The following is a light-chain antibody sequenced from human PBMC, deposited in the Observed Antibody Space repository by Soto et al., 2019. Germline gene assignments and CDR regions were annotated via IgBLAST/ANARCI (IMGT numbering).Light chain of an antibody. CDR2: GAS. V-gene: IGKV1-6*01. J-gene: IGKJ1*01. CDR3: LQDYNYPRT. CDR1: QGIRND. Sequence: LQMTHSPSSLSASLGYIVTITCRASQGIRNDLGWYQQKPGKAPKLLIYGASSLQSGVPSRFSGSGSGTDFTLSISSLQPEDFATYYCLQDYNYPRTFGQGTKVDIK.